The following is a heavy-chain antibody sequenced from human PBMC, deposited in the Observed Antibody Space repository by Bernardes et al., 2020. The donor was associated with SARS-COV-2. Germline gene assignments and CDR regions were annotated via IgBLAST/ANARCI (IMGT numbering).Heavy chain of an antibody. CDR3: AREPSDYDRYYYGMDV. Sequence: GGSLRLSCAASGFTFSSYAMHWVRQAPGKGLEWVAVISYDGSNKYYADSVKGRFTISRDNSKNTLYLQMNSLRAEDTAVYYCAREPSDYDRYYYGMDVWGQGTTVTVSS. V-gene: IGHV3-30-3*01. D-gene: IGHD4-17*01. CDR2: ISYDGSNK. CDR1: GFTFSSYA. J-gene: IGHJ6*02.